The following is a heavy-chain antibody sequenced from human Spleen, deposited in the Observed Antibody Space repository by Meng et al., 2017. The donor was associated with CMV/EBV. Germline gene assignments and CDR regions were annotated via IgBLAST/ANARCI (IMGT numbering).Heavy chain of an antibody. CDR2: ISAHNGKT. D-gene: IGHD1-7*01. Sequence: ASVKVSCKASGYIFTNYGITWVRQAPGQGLEWMGWISAHNGKTNYGQKFQGRVTMTTDPSTNTAYMELRSLRSDDTAVYYCARAGTLAGTTNYDAFDIWGQGTMVTVSS. J-gene: IGHJ3*02. CDR3: ARAGTLAGTTNYDAFDI. V-gene: IGHV1-18*01. CDR1: GYIFTNYG.